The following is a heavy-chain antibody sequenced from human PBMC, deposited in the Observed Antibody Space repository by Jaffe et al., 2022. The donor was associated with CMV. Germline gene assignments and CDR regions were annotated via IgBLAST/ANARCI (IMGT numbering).Heavy chain of an antibody. J-gene: IGHJ6*03. V-gene: IGHV4-59*08. CDR3: ARHVEWFGELFYSNYMDV. CDR1: GGSISSYY. D-gene: IGHD3-10*01. Sequence: QVQLQESGPGLVKPSETLSLTCTVSGGSISSYYWSWIRQPPGKGLEWIGYIYYSGSTNYNPSLKSRVTISVDTSKNQFSLKLSSVTAADTAVYYCARHVEWFGELFYSNYMDVWGKGTTVTVSS. CDR2: IYYSGST.